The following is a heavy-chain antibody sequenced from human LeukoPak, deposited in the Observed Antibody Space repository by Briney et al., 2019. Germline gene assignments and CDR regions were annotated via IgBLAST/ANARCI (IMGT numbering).Heavy chain of an antibody. J-gene: IGHJ5*02. D-gene: IGHD3-16*01. CDR3: ARSRGGYGDYGSWFDP. CDR2: IHYSGST. Sequence: SETLSLTCTVSGGSISSSSYYWGWIRQPPGKALEWIGYIHYSGSTKYNPSLKSRVTISVDTSENQFSLTLNSVTAADTAVYYCARSRGGYGDYGSWFDPWGQGILVTVSS. CDR1: GGSISSSSYY. V-gene: IGHV4-61*05.